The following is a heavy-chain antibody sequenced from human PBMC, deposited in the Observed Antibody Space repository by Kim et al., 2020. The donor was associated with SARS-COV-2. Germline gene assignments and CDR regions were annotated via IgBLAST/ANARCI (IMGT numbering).Heavy chain of an antibody. CDR3: AKDLSGYYYSFFDY. J-gene: IGHJ4*02. D-gene: IGHD3-22*01. CDR1: GFTFSSYA. CDR2: ISGSGGST. V-gene: IGHV3-23*01. Sequence: GGSLRLSCVASGFTFSSYAMSWVRQAPGKGLEWVSAISGSGGSTYYADSVKGRFTISRDNSKNTLYLQMNSLRAEDTAVYYCAKDLSGYYYSFFDYWGQGTLVTVSS.